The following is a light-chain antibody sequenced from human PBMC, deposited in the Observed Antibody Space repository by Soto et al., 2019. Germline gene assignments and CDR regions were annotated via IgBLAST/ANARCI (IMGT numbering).Light chain of an antibody. CDR2: AAS. V-gene: IGKV1-39*01. J-gene: IGKJ1*01. Sequence: DIQMTQSPSSLSASVGARFTITCRASQGISTYLNWYQQKPGKAPKLLIYAASSLQSGVPSRVSGSGAETDCTRTSSSLQPEDFATYSCQQSYSTTWTFGQGTKVDI. CDR1: QGISTY. CDR3: QQSYSTTWT.